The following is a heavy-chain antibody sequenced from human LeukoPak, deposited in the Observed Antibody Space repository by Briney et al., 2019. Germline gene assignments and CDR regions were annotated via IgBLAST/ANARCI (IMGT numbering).Heavy chain of an antibody. Sequence: GGSLRLSCPASGFTFSSYWMTWVRQAPGKGLEWVANIKEDGSEKYYVDSVKGRFTISRDNAKNSLYLQMNSLRAEDTAVYYCARPKGVRGFPLDYWGQGTLVTVSS. D-gene: IGHD3-10*01. CDR2: IKEDGSEK. V-gene: IGHV3-7*01. J-gene: IGHJ4*02. CDR3: ARPKGVRGFPLDY. CDR1: GFTFSSYW.